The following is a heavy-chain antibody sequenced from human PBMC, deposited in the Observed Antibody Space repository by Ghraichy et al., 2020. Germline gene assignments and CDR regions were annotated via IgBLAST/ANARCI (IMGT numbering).Heavy chain of an antibody. J-gene: IGHJ3*02. D-gene: IGHD3-22*01. CDR1: GFIFNSYW. CDR3: TRDMSMIIGPLDI. CDR2: INLDGNDK. Sequence: GESLNISCAASGFIFNSYWMHWVRQAPGKGLEWVANINLDGNDKFYVDSVKGRFTISRDNANHSLYLQMNSLTAEDTGVYYCTRDMSMIIGPLDIWGQGTTVTVSS. V-gene: IGHV3-7*01.